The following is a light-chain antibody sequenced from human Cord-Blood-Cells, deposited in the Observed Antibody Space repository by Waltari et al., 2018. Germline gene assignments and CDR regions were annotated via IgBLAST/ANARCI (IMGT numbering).Light chain of an antibody. J-gene: IGKJ4*01. CDR2: AAS. Sequence: IQLTQSPFFLSASVGDRVTITCQASQGLISYLAWYQQKPGKAPKLLIDAASTLQSGVPSRFSGSGSGTEFTLTNSSLQPEDFATDYGQQLKSFGGGSKVEIK. CDR1: QGLISY. V-gene: IGKV1-9*01. CDR3: QQLKS.